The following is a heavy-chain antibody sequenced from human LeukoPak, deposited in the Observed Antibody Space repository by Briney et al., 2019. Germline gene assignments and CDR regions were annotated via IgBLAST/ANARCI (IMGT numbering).Heavy chain of an antibody. CDR1: GFTVSSNP. D-gene: IGHD1-26*01. V-gene: IGHV3-23*01. CDR3: AKDQAGAILYFDY. J-gene: IGHJ4*02. Sequence: GGSLTLSCTVSGFTVSSNPMSWVRQPPGKGLEWVSAISGSGGTTYYADSVRGRFTISRDNSKNTLYLQMSSLRAEDTALYYCAKDQAGAILYFDYWGQGTMVSASS. CDR2: ISGSGGTT.